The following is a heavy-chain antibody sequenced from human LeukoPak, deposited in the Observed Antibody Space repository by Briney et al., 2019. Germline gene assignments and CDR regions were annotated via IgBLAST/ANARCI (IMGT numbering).Heavy chain of an antibody. Sequence: PGGSLRLSCAASGFTFSSYGMHWVRQAPGKGLEWVAFIRYDGSNKYYADSVKGRFTISRDNSKNTLYLQMNSLRAEDTAVYYCANTPGGYTVATNGDYWGQGTLVTVSS. CDR3: ANTPGGYTVATNGDY. CDR2: IRYDGSNK. J-gene: IGHJ4*02. V-gene: IGHV3-30*02. CDR1: GFTFSSYG. D-gene: IGHD5-12*01.